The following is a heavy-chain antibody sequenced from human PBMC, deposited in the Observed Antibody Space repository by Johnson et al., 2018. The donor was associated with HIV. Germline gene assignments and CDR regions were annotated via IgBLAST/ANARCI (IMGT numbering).Heavy chain of an antibody. J-gene: IGHJ3*02. CDR2: ISYDGTNQ. D-gene: IGHD6-19*01. Sequence: QVQLVESGGGLVQPGGSLRLSCAASGFTVSRNYMSWVCQAPGKGLEWVAVISYDGTNQYHADSVQGRFTISRDNSKNTLYLQMNSLRAEDTALYYCARDRSSVCRLCGFYIWGQGTMVTVSS. CDR3: ARDRSSVCRLCGFYI. V-gene: IGHV3-30*03. CDR1: GFTVSRNY.